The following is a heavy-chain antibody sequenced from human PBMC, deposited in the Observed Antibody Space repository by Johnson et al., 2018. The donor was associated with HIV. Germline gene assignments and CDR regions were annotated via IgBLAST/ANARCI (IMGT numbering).Heavy chain of an antibody. V-gene: IGHV3-11*04. CDR3: ARERATLFFRASGAAFNV. J-gene: IGHJ3*01. CDR2: ISSPATNI. D-gene: IGHD3-3*01. CDR1: GFSFSDYY. Sequence: QVPPVESGGVLVKPGGSLRLSCAASGFSFSDYYLRWFRQAPGKGLEWVSYISSPATNIDYAHSVKGRFTLSRDNAKNSLYLQMTSLRADDTAVYYCARERATLFFRASGAAFNVWGQGTMVTVSS.